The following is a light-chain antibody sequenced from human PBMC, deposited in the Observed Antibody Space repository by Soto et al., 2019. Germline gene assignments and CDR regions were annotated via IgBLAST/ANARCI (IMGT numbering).Light chain of an antibody. CDR3: QDYGSSAWT. Sequence: EIGLTQSPGTLSLSPGERATLSFRASQSVSSSYLAWYQQKPGQAPRLLIYGASSRATGIPDRFSGSGSGTDFTLTISRLEPEDFAVYYCQDYGSSAWTFGQGTKVDIK. J-gene: IGKJ1*01. CDR2: GAS. V-gene: IGKV3-20*01. CDR1: QSVSSSY.